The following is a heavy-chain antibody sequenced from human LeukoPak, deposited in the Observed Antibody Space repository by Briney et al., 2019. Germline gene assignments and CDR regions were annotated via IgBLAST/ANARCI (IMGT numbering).Heavy chain of an antibody. CDR3: ARDKDSSGWYPGWYFDL. CDR1: GYTFTGYG. J-gene: IGHJ2*01. D-gene: IGHD6-19*01. V-gene: IGHV1-18*01. Sequence: ASVKVSCKASGYTFTGYGISWVRQAPGQGLEWMGWISAYNGNTNYAQKLQGRVTMTTDTSTSTAYMELRSLRSDDTAVYYCARDKDSSGWYPGWYFDLWGRGTLVTVSS. CDR2: ISAYNGNT.